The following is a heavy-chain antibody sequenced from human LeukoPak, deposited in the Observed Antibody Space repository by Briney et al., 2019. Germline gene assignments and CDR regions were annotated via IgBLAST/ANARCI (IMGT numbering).Heavy chain of an antibody. D-gene: IGHD5-24*01. CDR2: ISAHNGDT. J-gene: IGHJ3*02. V-gene: IGHV1-18*01. CDR1: GYTFINYG. CDR3: ARELREEMVPKLETDAFDI. Sequence: ASVKVSCKAFGYTFINYGISWVRQAPGQGLEWMGWISAHNGDTNYAQKFQGRVTMTTDTSTSTIYMELRSLRSDDTAVYYCARELREEMVPKLETDAFDIWGQGTMVTVSS.